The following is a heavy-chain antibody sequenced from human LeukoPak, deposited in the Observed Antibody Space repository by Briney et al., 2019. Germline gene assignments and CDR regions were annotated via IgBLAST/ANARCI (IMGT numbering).Heavy chain of an antibody. CDR3: ARYGFSAVWQGGWHAFDI. J-gene: IGHJ3*02. D-gene: IGHD2-15*01. CDR1: GYTFTSYY. CDR2: INPTTGDT. V-gene: IGHV1-46*01. Sequence: ASVKVSCKASGYTFTSYYMHWVRQAPGQGLEWMGIINPTTGDTTYAQKFQGRLTMTRDMSTSTVYMELSSLASEDTAVFYCARYGFSAVWQGGWHAFDIWGQGTVVTVSS.